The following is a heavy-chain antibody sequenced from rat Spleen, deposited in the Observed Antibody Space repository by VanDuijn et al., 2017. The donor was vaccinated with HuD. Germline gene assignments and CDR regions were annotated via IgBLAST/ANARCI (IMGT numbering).Heavy chain of an antibody. D-gene: IGHD1-12*03. J-gene: IGHJ2*01. CDR2: ILYDGSRT. Sequence: EVQLVESGGGLVQPGRSLKLSCAASGFTFSDYYMAWVRQAPTKGLEWVASILYDGSRTYYRDSVKGRFTFSRENAKNTLYLQMDSLRSEDTATYYCTTGYYDGYYLVFDYWGQGVMVTVSS. CDR1: GFTFSDYY. CDR3: TTGYYDGYYLVFDY. V-gene: IGHV5S10*01.